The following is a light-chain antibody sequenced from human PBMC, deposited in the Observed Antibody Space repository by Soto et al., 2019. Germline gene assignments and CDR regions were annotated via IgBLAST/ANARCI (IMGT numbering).Light chain of an antibody. CDR3: QQYKNWPT. CDR2: GAS. CDR1: QSLSSS. Sequence: EIVLTQSPGTLSLSPGERATLSCRASQSLSSSLAWYQQKPGQAPRLLIYGASTRATGIPARFSGSGSGTEFTLTISSLLSEDFAVYYCQQYKNWPTFGQGTKVDI. J-gene: IGKJ1*01. V-gene: IGKV3-15*01.